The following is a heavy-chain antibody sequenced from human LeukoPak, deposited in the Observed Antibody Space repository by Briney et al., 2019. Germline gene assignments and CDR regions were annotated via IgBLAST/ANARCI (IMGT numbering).Heavy chain of an antibody. CDR3: TRAYNSHFDY. D-gene: IGHD1-1*01. J-gene: IGHJ4*02. CDR2: IKSDGSST. Sequence: GGSLRLSCAASGFTFSSYWMHWVRQAPGKGLVCVSRIKSDGSSTSYADSVKGRFTISRDDAKNTLYLEMNSLRAEDTAVYYCTRAYNSHFDYWGQGALVTVSS. CDR1: GFTFSSYW. V-gene: IGHV3-74*01.